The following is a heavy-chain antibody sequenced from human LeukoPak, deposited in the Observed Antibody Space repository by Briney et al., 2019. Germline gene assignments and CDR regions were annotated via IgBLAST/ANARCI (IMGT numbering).Heavy chain of an antibody. CDR3: ARGNYGDSDPRALDI. J-gene: IGHJ3*02. CDR1: GFTFDDYG. Sequence: GGSLRLSCAASGFTFDDYGMSWVRQAPGKGLEWVSGINWNAGSTGYADSVKGRFTISRDNAKNSLYLQMNSLRVEDTALYHCARGNYGDSDPRALDIWGQGTMVTVSS. CDR2: INWNAGST. V-gene: IGHV3-20*01. D-gene: IGHD4-17*01.